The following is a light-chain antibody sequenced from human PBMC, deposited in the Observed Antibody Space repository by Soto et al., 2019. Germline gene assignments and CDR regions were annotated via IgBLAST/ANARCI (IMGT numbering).Light chain of an antibody. CDR1: QTVRNN. V-gene: IGKV3-15*01. CDR3: QQYNNWPRT. J-gene: IGKJ1*01. CDR2: GTS. Sequence: EVVLTQSPVTLSLSPGERATLSCRASQTVRNNYLAWYQQKPGQAPRLLIYGTSTRATGIPARFSGSGSGTDFTLTISSLQFEDFAVYYCQQYNNWPRTSGQGTKVDIK.